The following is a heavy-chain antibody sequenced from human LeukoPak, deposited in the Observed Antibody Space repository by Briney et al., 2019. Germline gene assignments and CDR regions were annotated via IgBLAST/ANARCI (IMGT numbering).Heavy chain of an antibody. CDR1: GYSFTSYD. V-gene: IGHV1-8*01. CDR2: MNPNSGYT. CDR3: ARMAYDGSGPNPNWFDP. J-gene: IGHJ5*02. Sequence: VASVKVSCKASGYSFTSYDINGVRQATGQGLEWMGWMNPNSGYTGYAQRFQGRITMTRNTSISTVYMELSSLRFEDTAIYYCARMAYDGSGPNPNWFDPWGQGTLVTVSS. D-gene: IGHD3-22*01.